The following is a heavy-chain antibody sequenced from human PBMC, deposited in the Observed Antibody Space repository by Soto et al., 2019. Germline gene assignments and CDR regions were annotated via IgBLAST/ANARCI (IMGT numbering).Heavy chain of an antibody. CDR1: GFTFSSYA. V-gene: IGHV3-23*01. Sequence: GGSLRLSCSASGFTFSSYAISWVRQAPGKGLEWVSAISGSGGSTYYADSVKGRFTISRDNSKNTLYLQMNSLRAEDTAVYYCAKDRITIFGVVRPYYYYGMDVWGQGTTVTVSS. J-gene: IGHJ6*02. CDR2: ISGSGGST. D-gene: IGHD3-3*01. CDR3: AKDRITIFGVVRPYYYYGMDV.